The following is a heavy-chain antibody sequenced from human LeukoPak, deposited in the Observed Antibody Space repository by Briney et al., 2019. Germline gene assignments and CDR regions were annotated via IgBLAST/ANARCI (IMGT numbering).Heavy chain of an antibody. CDR2: IRSKADSYTT. Sequence: GGSLRLSCAASGFTFSGSKMHWVRQASGKGLEWLGRIRSKADSYTTAYAASVKGRFIVSRDDSKNTAYLQMNSLKTEDTAVYYCRAAADLNDYWGQGTLVTVSS. V-gene: IGHV3-73*01. CDR3: RAAADLNDY. CDR1: GFTFSGSK. D-gene: IGHD6-13*01. J-gene: IGHJ4*02.